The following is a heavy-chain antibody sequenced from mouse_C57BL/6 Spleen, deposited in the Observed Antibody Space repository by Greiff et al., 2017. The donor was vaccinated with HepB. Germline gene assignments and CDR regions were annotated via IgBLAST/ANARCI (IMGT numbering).Heavy chain of an antibody. D-gene: IGHD1-1*01. V-gene: IGHV14-1*01. CDR3: TTDYYGSWNY. Sequence: VHVKQSGAELVRPGASVKLSCTASGFNIKDYYMHWVKQRPEQGLEWIGRIDPEDGDTEYAPKFQGKATMTADTSSNTAYLQLSSLTSEDTAVYYCTTDYYGSWNYWGQGTTLTVSS. J-gene: IGHJ2*01. CDR1: GFNIKDYY. CDR2: IDPEDGDT.